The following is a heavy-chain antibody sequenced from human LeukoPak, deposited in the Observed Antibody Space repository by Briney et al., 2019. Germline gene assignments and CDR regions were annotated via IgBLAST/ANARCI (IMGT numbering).Heavy chain of an antibody. Sequence: ASVKVSYKASGYTFTSYAINWVRQAPGQGLEWMGWINTNTGNPTYAQGITGRFVFSLDTSVSTAYLQISSLKTEDTAVYYCARGPDFWSGYYIDYWGQGTLVTVSS. D-gene: IGHD3-3*01. V-gene: IGHV7-4-1*02. J-gene: IGHJ4*02. CDR3: ARGPDFWSGYYIDY. CDR1: GYTFTSYA. CDR2: INTNTGNP.